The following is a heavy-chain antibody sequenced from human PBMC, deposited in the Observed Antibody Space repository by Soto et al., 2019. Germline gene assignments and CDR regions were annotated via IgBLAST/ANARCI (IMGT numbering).Heavy chain of an antibody. CDR1: GGSLNSIDYS. D-gene: IGHD6-19*01. CDR2: IYYSGST. Sequence: SETLSLTCTVSGGSLNSIDYSWGWVRQPPGKGLEWIGSIYYSGSTYYNPSLKSRVTVSVDTSKNQFSLKLSSVTAADTAVYYCASGSSGWYALDYWGQGTLVTVSS. CDR3: ASGSSGWYALDY. J-gene: IGHJ4*02. V-gene: IGHV4-39*07.